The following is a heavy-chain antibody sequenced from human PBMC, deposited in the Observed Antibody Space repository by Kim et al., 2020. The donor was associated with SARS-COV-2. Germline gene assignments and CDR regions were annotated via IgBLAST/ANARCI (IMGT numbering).Heavy chain of an antibody. V-gene: IGHV5-51*01. CDR1: GYSFTSYW. CDR2: IYPGDSDT. J-gene: IGHJ4*02. D-gene: IGHD6-13*01. Sequence: GESLKISCKGSGYSFTSYWIGWVRQMSGKGLEWMGIIYPGDSDTRYSPSFQGQVTISADKSISTAYLQWSSLKASDTAMYYCALPRYSSSWYGGWGYWGQGTLVTVSS. CDR3: ALPRYSSSWYGGWGY.